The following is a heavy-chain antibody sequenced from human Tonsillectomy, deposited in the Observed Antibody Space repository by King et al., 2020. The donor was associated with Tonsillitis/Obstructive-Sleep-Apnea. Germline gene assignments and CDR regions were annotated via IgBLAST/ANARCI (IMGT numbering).Heavy chain of an antibody. CDR1: GYTFTSYY. V-gene: IGHV1-46*01. D-gene: IGHD5-18*01. CDR3: ARVGLTYPAMNWFDP. J-gene: IGHJ5*02. CDR2: INPSGGST. Sequence: GQLVQSGAEVKKPGASVKVSCKASGYTFTSYYMHWVRQAPGQGLEWMGIINPSGGSTSYAQKFRGRVTMTRDTSTSKVYMELSSLRSEDTAVYYCARVGLTYPAMNWFDPWGQGTLVTVSS.